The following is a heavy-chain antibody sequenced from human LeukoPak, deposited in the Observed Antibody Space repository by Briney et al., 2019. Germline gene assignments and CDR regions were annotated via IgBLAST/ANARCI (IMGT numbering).Heavy chain of an antibody. CDR3: ATDFYDTT. D-gene: IGHD3-22*01. Sequence: GGSLRLSCAASGFTFSSYAMHWVRQAPGKGLEWVAVISYDGSNKYYADSVKGRFTISRDNSKNTLYLQMNSLQTEDTAVYYCATDFYDTTWGQGTLVTVSS. V-gene: IGHV3-30-3*01. CDR2: ISYDGSNK. CDR1: GFTFSSYA. J-gene: IGHJ5*02.